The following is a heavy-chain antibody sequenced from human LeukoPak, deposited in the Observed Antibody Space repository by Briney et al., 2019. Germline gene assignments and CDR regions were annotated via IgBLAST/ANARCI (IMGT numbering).Heavy chain of an antibody. CDR1: GFTFSSYE. V-gene: IGHV3-48*03. J-gene: IGHJ3*02. CDR2: ISSSGGTI. D-gene: IGHD1/OR15-1a*01. CDR3: ARGQTGTLDAFDI. Sequence: PGGALRLSCAASGFTFSSYEMNWVRQAPGKGLEWVSYISSSGGTIFYADSVKGRFTISRDNAKNSLYLQMNSLRAEDTAVYDCARGQTGTLDAFDIWGQGTMVTVSS.